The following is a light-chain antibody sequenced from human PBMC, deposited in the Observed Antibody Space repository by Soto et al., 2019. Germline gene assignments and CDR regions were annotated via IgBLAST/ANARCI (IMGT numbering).Light chain of an antibody. CDR3: QQLNTSPFT. Sequence: ILLTQSPSSLSSSVGDRVTITCRASQDIRNYLAGYQQKPGTAPKLLIYLASTLQSGVRSRFSGSGAGTDFTLSIRIMQPEDFANYYCQQLNTSPFTFGPGTRVDIK. CDR1: QDIRNY. V-gene: IGKV1-9*01. CDR2: LAS. J-gene: IGKJ3*01.